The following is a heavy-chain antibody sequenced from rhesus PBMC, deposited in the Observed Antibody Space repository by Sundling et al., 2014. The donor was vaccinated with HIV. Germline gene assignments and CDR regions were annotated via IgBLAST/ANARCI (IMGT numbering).Heavy chain of an antibody. CDR2: ISYDGSKK. CDR3: ARDPVLQYLDWLGYFDY. Sequence: EVQLVESGGGLVQPGGSLRLSCAASGFTFSSYGMHWVRQAPGKGLEWVAVISYDGSKKYYVDSVKDRFTISRDNSKNMLYLQMNNLKLEDTAVYYCARDPVLQYLDWLGYFDYWGQGVLATVSS. V-gene: IGHV3-54*02. D-gene: IGHD3-3*01. J-gene: IGHJ4*01. CDR1: GFTFSSYG.